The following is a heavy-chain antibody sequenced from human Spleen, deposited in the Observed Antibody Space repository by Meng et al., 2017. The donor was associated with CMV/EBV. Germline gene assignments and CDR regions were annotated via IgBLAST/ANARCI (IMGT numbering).Heavy chain of an antibody. CDR3: AKEDVVVVPGALRGPGPFDY. V-gene: IGHV4-38-2*02. CDR1: GYSISNGYY. J-gene: IGHJ4*02. Sequence: SETLSLTCSVSGYSISNGYYWGWIRQPPGKGLEWIGTFSHPAITHYNPSLESRVTISVDTSKNQFSLKLNSVTAADTAIYYCAKEDVVVVPGALRGPGPFDYWGQGTLVTVSS. D-gene: IGHD2-2*01. CDR2: FSHPAIT.